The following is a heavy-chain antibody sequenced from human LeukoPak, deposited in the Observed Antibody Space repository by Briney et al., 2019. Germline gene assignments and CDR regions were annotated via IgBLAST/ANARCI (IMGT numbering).Heavy chain of an antibody. D-gene: IGHD6-13*01. CDR3: ARRAAGINY. CDR2: INHSGST. CDR1: GGSFSGYY. Sequence: SETLSLTCAVYGGSFSGYYWSWIRQPPGKGLEWTGEINHSGSTNYNPSLKSRVTISVDTSKNQFSLKLSSVTAADTAVYYCARRAAGINYWGQGTLVNVSS. V-gene: IGHV4-34*01. J-gene: IGHJ4*02.